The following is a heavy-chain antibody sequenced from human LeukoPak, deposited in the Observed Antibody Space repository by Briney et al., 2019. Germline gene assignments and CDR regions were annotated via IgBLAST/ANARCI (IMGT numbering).Heavy chain of an antibody. Sequence: SETLSLTCTVSGGSISSYYWSWIRQPPGKGLEWIGYIYYSGSTNYNPSLKSRVTISVDTSKNQFSLKLSSVTAADTVVYYCARGNKARLLDYWGQGTLVTVSS. J-gene: IGHJ4*02. CDR3: ARGNKARLLDY. D-gene: IGHD2/OR15-2a*01. V-gene: IGHV4-59*01. CDR2: IYYSGST. CDR1: GGSISSYY.